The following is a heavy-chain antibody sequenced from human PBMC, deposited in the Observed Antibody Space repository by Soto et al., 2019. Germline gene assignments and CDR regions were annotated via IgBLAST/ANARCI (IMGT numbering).Heavy chain of an antibody. CDR1: GFTFSSYG. D-gene: IGHD6-25*01. CDR2: IWYDGSNK. Sequence: QVQLVESGGGVVQPGRSLRLSCAASGFTFSSYGMHWVRQAPGKGLEWVAVIWYDGSNKYYADSVKGRFTISRDNSKHTLYLQMNSLRAEDTAVYYCARAGTGGAFDDWGEGTLVTVSS. V-gene: IGHV3-33*01. CDR3: ARAGTGGAFDD. J-gene: IGHJ4*02.